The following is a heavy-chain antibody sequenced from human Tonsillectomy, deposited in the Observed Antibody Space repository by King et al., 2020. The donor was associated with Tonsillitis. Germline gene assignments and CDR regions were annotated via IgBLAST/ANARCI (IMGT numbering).Heavy chain of an antibody. Sequence: EVQLLESGGGLVQPGGSLRLSCAASGFTFSSYAMSWVRQAPGKGLEWVSGIGGRGGSTNYADSVKGRFTISRGDSKNTLYLQMNSLRAEDTAVYYCAKAGDYGDYDWFDPWGQGTLVTVSS. CDR2: IGGRGGST. CDR1: GFTFSSYA. D-gene: IGHD4-17*01. V-gene: IGHV3-23*01. CDR3: AKAGDYGDYDWFDP. J-gene: IGHJ5*02.